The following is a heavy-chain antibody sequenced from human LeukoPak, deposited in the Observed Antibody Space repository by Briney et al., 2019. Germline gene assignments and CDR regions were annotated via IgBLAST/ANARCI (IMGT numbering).Heavy chain of an antibody. CDR1: GFTFSSYA. Sequence: GGSPRLSCAASGFTFSSYAMSWVRQAPGKGLEWVSAISGSGGSTYYADSVKGRFTISRDNSKNTLYLQMNSLRAEDTAAYYCARAGHCTNGICYTADFDYWGQGTLVTVSS. V-gene: IGHV3-23*01. CDR3: ARAGHCTNGICYTADFDY. CDR2: ISGSGGST. D-gene: IGHD2-8*01. J-gene: IGHJ4*02.